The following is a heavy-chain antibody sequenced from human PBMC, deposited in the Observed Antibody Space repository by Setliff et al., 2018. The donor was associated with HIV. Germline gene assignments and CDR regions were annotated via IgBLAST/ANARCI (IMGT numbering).Heavy chain of an antibody. J-gene: IGHJ6*03. CDR3: ARARRDSYDRGRRNHYYIDV. D-gene: IGHD3-22*01. Sequence: SVKVSCKASGGTFGSYAIHWVRQAPGQGLEWMGWMNPNSGNTGYAQKFQGRVTMTRDTSISTAYMELNNLKFEDTAVYYCARARRDSYDRGRRNHYYIDVWGKGTTVTV. V-gene: IGHV1-8*01. CDR1: GGTFGSYA. CDR2: MNPNSGNT.